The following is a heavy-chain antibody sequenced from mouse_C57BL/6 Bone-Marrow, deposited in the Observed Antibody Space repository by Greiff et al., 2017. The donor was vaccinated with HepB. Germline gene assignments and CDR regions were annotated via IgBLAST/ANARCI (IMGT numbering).Heavy chain of an antibody. CDR1: GFTFSSYT. Sequence: EVKLMESGGGLVKPGGSLKLSCAASGFTFSSYTMSWVRQTPEKRLEWVATISDGGSYTYYPDNVKGRFTISRDNAKNILYLQMSHLKSEDTAMYYCARDRDGYLLAYWGQGTLVTVSA. CDR2: ISDGGSYT. CDR3: ARDRDGYLLAY. D-gene: IGHD2-3*01. V-gene: IGHV5-4*01. J-gene: IGHJ3*01.